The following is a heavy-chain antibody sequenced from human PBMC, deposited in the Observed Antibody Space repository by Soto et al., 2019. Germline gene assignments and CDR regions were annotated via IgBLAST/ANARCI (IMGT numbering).Heavy chain of an antibody. CDR1: GGSISSGDYY. V-gene: IGHV4-30-4*01. D-gene: IGHD2-15*01. J-gene: IGHJ6*02. CDR2: IYYSGST. Sequence: SSETLSLTCTVSGGSISSGDYYWSWIRQPPGKGLEWIGYIYYSGSTYYNPSLKSRVTISVDTSKNQFSLKLSSVTAADTAVYYCARDSVVVVAAPLGDYYYYGMDVWGQGTTVTVS. CDR3: ARDSVVVVAAPLGDYYYYGMDV.